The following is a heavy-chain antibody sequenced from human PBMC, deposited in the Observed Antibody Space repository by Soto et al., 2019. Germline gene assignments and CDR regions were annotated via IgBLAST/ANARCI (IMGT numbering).Heavy chain of an antibody. CDR1: GFTFSDYY. J-gene: IGHJ4*02. D-gene: IGHD6-13*01. Sequence: HVQLVESGGGLVKPGGSLRLSCVASGFTFSDYYMGGVRQAPGKGLEYISYIVTSSAYTNYADSVKGRFSISRDNAKNSLHLVMNSLRAEDSGVYYCARLRASSWYMGGYLDYWGLGTQVTVSS. V-gene: IGHV3-11*06. CDR2: IVTSSAYT. CDR3: ARLRASSWYMGGYLDY.